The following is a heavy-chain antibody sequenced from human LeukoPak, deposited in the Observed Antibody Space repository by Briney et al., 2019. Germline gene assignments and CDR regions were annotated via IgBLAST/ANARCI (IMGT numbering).Heavy chain of an antibody. CDR1: GFTFSDYY. CDR3: TRISSGYYASGSYLDY. Sequence: SLRLSCAASGFTFSDYYMSWIRQAPGKGLEWVGFIRSKPYGGTTEYAASVKGRFTISRDDSKSIAYLQMNRLKTEDTAVYYCTRISSGYYASGSYLDYWGQGALVTVSS. J-gene: IGHJ4*02. CDR2: IRSKPYGGTT. D-gene: IGHD3-10*01. V-gene: IGHV3-49*03.